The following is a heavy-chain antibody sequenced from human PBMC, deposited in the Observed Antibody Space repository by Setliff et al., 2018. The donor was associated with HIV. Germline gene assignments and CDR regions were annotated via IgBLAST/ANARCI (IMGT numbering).Heavy chain of an antibody. V-gene: IGHV4-34*01. CDR2: INHSGST. D-gene: IGHD2-15*01. CDR1: GGSLSGYH. Sequence: SETLSLTCAVYGGSLSGYHWSWIRQSPEKGLEWIGEINHSGSTNYNPSLKSRVTMSVDTSENQFSLKLSSVTAADTAVYYCAGENPDGWLHHYTDVWDKGTTVTVSS. CDR3: AGENPDGWLHHYTDV. J-gene: IGHJ6*03.